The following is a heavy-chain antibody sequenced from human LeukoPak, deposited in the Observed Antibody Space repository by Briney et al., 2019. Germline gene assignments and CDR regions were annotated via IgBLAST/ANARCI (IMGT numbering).Heavy chain of an antibody. CDR1: GFAVSSNY. D-gene: IGHD2-15*01. CDR3: ARFDSASGSLDF. J-gene: IGHJ4*02. CDR2: LYTTGST. V-gene: IGHV3-53*01. Sequence: GGSLRLSCAVSGFAVSSNYMTWVRQAPGKGLEWVSFLYTTGSTYYTDSVKGRFTISRDSSKNTLDLQLNSLRAEDTAVYYCARFDSASGSLDFLGQGTLVNVSS.